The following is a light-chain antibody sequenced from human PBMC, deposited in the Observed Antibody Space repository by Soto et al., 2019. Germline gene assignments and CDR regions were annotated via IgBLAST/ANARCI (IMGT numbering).Light chain of an antibody. Sequence: EILFTQSPATLSLSPGESATLSCRASQSVSKYLAWYQQKPGQAPRILIYNASNRDTGSPVRFCGSGACTDCSLTIIRLVHEDVFVDYCQHHSIWPVSFGQGTRLEIK. J-gene: IGKJ5*01. V-gene: IGKV3-11*01. CDR3: QHHSIWPVS. CDR2: NAS. CDR1: QSVSKY.